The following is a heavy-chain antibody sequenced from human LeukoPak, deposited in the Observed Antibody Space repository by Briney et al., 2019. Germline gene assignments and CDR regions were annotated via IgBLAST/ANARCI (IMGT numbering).Heavy chain of an antibody. CDR2: VSRSGDDT. J-gene: IGHJ6*03. CDR1: GFIFRSYA. V-gene: IGHV3-23*01. CDR3: AKEEGTNCGGDCYYYMDV. Sequence: GGSLRLSCAASGFIFRSYAMSWVRQAPGEGLEWVSAVSRSGDDTYYADSVRGRFTVSRDNSRNTLYLHMSSLRAEDTAVYYCAKEEGTNCGGDCYYYMDVWGKGTTVTVSS. D-gene: IGHD2-21*01.